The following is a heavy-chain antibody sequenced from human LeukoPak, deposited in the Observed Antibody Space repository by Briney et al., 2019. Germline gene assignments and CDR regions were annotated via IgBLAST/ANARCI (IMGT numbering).Heavy chain of an antibody. CDR1: GGSISAYF. CDR3: ARRQTYFDY. V-gene: IGHV4-4*09. J-gene: IGHJ4*02. D-gene: IGHD6-25*01. Sequence: PSETLSLTCTVSGGSISAYFWSWIRQPPGKGLEWIGYIYTDGSTKYNPSPKSRVTISLDTSKNQFSLKLSSVTAADTAVYYCARRQTYFDYWGQGTLVTVSS. CDR2: IYTDGST.